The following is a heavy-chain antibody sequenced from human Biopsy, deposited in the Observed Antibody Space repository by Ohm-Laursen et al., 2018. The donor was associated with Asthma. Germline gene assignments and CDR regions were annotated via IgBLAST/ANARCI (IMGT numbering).Heavy chain of an antibody. J-gene: IGHJ4*01. CDR3: AKDFRGIAVAGDRGFDY. CDR1: GFTVSRDH. CDR2: IYSGGTS. V-gene: IGHV3-53*01. D-gene: IGHD6-19*01. Sequence: SLRLSCAASGFTVSRDHMSWVRQAPGKGLERVSVIYSGGTSDTADSVRGRFTISRDFYKNTLYLQMDSLSAEDTAVYYCAKDFRGIAVAGDRGFDYWGQGTLVTVSS.